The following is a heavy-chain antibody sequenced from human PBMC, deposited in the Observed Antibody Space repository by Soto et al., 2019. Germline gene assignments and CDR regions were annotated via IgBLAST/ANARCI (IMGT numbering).Heavy chain of an antibody. V-gene: IGHV1-69*13. CDR2: IIPIFGTA. Sequence: SVKVSCKASGGTFSSYAISWVRQAPGQGLEWMGGIIPIFGTANYAQKFQGRVTITADESTSTAYMELSSLRSEDPAVYYGALLKTPVAGNAWGQGTLVAVAS. CDR1: GGTFSSYA. D-gene: IGHD6-19*01. CDR3: ALLKTPVAGNA. J-gene: IGHJ5*02.